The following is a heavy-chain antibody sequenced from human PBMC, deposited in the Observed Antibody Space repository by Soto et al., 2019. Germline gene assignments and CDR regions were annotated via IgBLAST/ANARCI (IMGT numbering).Heavy chain of an antibody. CDR3: ARGGGWYYYDSSGYYYFDY. D-gene: IGHD3-22*01. Sequence: EVQLVESGGGLVKPGGSLRLSCAASGFTFSSYSMNWVRQAPGKGLEWVSSISSSSSYIYYADSVKGRFTISRDNAKNSLYLQMNSLRAEDTAVYYCARGGGWYYYDSSGYYYFDYWGQGTLVTVSS. J-gene: IGHJ4*02. CDR1: GFTFSSYS. CDR2: ISSSSSYI. V-gene: IGHV3-21*01.